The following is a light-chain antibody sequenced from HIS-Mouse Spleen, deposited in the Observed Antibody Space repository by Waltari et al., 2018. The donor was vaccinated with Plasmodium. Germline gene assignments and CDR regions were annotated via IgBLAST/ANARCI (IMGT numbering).Light chain of an antibody. J-gene: IGKJ3*01. CDR2: GAS. CDR1: QSVSSN. Sequence: EIVLTQSQATLSVSPGERATLSCRASQSVSSNFRWYQQKPGQAPRLLIYGASTRATGIPARFSGSGSGTEFTLTISSLQSEDFAVYYCQQYNNWSFTFGPGTKVDIK. CDR3: QQYNNWSFT. V-gene: IGKV3-15*01.